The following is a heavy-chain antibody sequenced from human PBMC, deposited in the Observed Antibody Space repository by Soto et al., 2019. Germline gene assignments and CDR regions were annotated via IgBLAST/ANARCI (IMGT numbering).Heavy chain of an antibody. CDR2: IYTSGST. CDR3: ARDRWFGEFNWFDP. CDR1: GGSVSSGSYY. D-gene: IGHD3-10*01. Sequence: SETLSLTCTVSGGSVSSGSYYWSWIRQPPGKGLEWIGRIYTSGSTNYNPSLKSRVTMSVDTSKNQFSLKLSSVTAADTAVYYCARDRWFGEFNWFDPWGQGTLVTVSS. V-gene: IGHV4-61*01. J-gene: IGHJ5*02.